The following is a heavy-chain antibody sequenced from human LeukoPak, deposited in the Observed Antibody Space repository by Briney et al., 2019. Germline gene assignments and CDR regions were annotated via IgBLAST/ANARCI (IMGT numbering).Heavy chain of an antibody. J-gene: IGHJ3*02. Sequence: ASVKVSCKASGYTFTSYGISWVRQAPGQGLEWMGWISAYNGNTNYAQKLQGRVTMTTDTSTSTAYMELRSLRSDDTAVYYCASVDSSSWFDAFDIWGQGTMVTVSS. CDR2: ISAYNGNT. CDR1: GYTFTSYG. CDR3: ASVDSSSWFDAFDI. V-gene: IGHV1-18*01. D-gene: IGHD6-13*01.